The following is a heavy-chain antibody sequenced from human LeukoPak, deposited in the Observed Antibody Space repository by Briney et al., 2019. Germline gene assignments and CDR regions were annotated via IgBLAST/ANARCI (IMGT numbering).Heavy chain of an antibody. J-gene: IGHJ6*03. D-gene: IGHD6-13*01. V-gene: IGHV3-30*02. CDR1: GFTFSSYG. CDR2: IRYDGSNK. CDR3: AKGRTAGTSRYYYYYMDV. Sequence: GGSLRLSCAASGFTFSSYGMHWVRQAPGKGLEWVAFIRYDGSNKYYADSVKGRFTISRDNSKNTLYLQMNSLRAEDTAVYYCAKGRTAGTSRYYYYYMDVWGKGTTVTISS.